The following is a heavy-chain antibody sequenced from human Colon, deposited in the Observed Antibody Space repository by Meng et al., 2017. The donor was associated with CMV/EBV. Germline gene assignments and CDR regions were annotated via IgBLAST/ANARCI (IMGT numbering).Heavy chain of an antibody. Sequence: HVRVGAEVAEGKKPGASVKASCKAAGYTFTNYGISWVRQAPGQGLEWMGWISAYTGDTYYAQKFQGRVTMTTDTSTSTAYMELRSLRSDDTAVYYCVRESQSGSYIYLQHWGQGTLVTVSS. J-gene: IGHJ1*01. CDR2: ISAYTGDT. V-gene: IGHV1-18*01. D-gene: IGHD1-26*01. CDR3: VRESQSGSYIYLQH. CDR1: GYTFTNYG.